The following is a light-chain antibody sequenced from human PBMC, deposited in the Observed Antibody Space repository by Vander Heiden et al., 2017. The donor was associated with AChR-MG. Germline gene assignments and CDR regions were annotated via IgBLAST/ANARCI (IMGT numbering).Light chain of an antibody. CDR1: QSIGNY. CDR3: QQTYNIPQT. V-gene: IGKV1-39*01. CDR2: AAS. J-gene: IGKJ1*01. Sequence: DIQMTQSPFSLSASVGDRVTIPCRASQSIGNYLNWYQQKPGRAPRLLIFAASNLRSGVPSRFTGSGSGTDFSLTISSLQPEDFATYDCQQTYNIPQTFGQGTKVEIK.